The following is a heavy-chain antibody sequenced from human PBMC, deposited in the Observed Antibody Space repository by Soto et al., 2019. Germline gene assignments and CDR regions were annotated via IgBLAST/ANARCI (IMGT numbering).Heavy chain of an antibody. V-gene: IGHV3-30-3*01. CDR3: ARESEAFDI. Sequence: QVQLVESGGGVVQPGRSLRLSCAVSGFNFSSYAMHWVRQAPGKGLEWVAVVSYDGSDYYYADSVKGRFTISRDNSKNTLYLQMNSLRAEDTAVYYCARESEAFDIWGQGTVVTVSS. CDR1: GFNFSSYA. J-gene: IGHJ3*02. CDR2: VSYDGSDY.